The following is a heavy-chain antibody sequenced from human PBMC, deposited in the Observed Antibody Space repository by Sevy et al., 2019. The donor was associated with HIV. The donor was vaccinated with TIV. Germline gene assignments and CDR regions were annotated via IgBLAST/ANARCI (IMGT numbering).Heavy chain of an antibody. CDR2: ISVYNGKI. CDR3: ARRGAFDFDTSGFLSP. D-gene: IGHD3-22*01. CDR1: GYTFTSFG. Sequence: ASVKVSCKASGYTFTSFGISWVRQAPGQGLEWVGWISVYNGKINYAQKFQGRVTMTTDTSTSTAYMELKSLRSDDTAVYYCARRGAFDFDTSGFLSPWDQGTLVTVSS. V-gene: IGHV1-18*01. J-gene: IGHJ5*02.